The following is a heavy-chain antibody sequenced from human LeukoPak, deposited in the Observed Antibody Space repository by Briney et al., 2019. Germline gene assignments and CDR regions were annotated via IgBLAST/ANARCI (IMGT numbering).Heavy chain of an antibody. D-gene: IGHD3-22*01. V-gene: IGHV4-4*07. Sequence: ASETLSLTCAVSGGSISSYYWSWIRQPAGKGLEWIGRIYTSGSTNYNPSLKSRVTMSVDTSKNQFSLKLSSVTAADTAVYYCASNYYDSSGYPYYYGMDVWGQGTTVTVSS. CDR2: IYTSGST. CDR1: GGSISSYY. CDR3: ASNYYDSSGYPYYYGMDV. J-gene: IGHJ6*02.